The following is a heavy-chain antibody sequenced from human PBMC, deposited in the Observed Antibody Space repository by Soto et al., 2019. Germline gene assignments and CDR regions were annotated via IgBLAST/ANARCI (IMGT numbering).Heavy chain of an antibody. J-gene: IGHJ6*02. CDR2: ISGSDGST. Sequence: GGSLRLSCAASGFTFSSYAMNWVRQAPGKGLEWVSVISGSDGSTYYADSVKGRFTISRDNSKNTLYLQMNSLRAEDTAVYYCARDYYDSSGYYSNYYYYGMDVWGQGTTVTVSS. V-gene: IGHV3-23*01. CDR3: ARDYYDSSGYYSNYYYYGMDV. D-gene: IGHD3-22*01. CDR1: GFTFSSYA.